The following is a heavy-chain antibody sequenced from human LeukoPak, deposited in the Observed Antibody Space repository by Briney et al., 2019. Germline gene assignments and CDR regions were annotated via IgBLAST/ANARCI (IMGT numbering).Heavy chain of an antibody. J-gene: IGHJ6*04. V-gene: IGHV3-7*01. CDR2: IKRDGSEK. D-gene: IGHD3-10*02. Sequence: GGSLKLSCVASGFTFSSRDWMTWVRQAPGKGLEWVANIKRDGSEKNYVDSVKGRFTISRDNAKNSLYLQMNSLRAEDTAVYYCAELGITMIGGVWGKGTTVTISS. CDR3: AELGITMIGGV. CDR1: GFTFSSRDW.